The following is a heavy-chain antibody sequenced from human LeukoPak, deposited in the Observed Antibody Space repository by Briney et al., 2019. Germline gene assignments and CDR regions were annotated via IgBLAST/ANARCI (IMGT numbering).Heavy chain of an antibody. CDR2: INTDGSST. V-gene: IGHV3-74*03. CDR3: ATTVTTSYDY. Sequence: GGSLRLSCAASGFTFSSYWMHWVRQAPGKGLVWVSRINTDGSSTTYADSVKGRFTISRDNAKSTLYLQMNSLRAEDTAVYYCATTVTTSYDYWGQGTLVTVSS. CDR1: GFTFSSYW. D-gene: IGHD4-17*01. J-gene: IGHJ4*02.